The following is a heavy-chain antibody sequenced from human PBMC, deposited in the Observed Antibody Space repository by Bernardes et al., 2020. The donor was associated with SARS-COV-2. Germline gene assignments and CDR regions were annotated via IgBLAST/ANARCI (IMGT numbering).Heavy chain of an antibody. CDR1: GGSISRCEYY. Sequence: SESLSLTCTFSGGSISRCEYYWSRIRQPPGKGLEWIGYVYYSGSTYYNPSLQSRVTISVDTSKNQFSLKLSSVTAADTAVYYCARNGYNPGNYFDYWGQGTLVTVSS. D-gene: IGHD1-1*01. CDR2: VYYSGST. V-gene: IGHV4-30-4*01. CDR3: ARNGYNPGNYFDY. J-gene: IGHJ4*02.